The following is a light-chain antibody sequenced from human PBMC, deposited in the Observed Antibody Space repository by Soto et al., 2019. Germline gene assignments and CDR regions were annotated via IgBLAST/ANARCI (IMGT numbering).Light chain of an antibody. CDR2: DAS. J-gene: IGKJ5*01. CDR1: QSVSSY. CDR3: QQRSNWPIT. Sequence: EIVLTQSPATLSLSPGERATLSCRTSQSVSSYVAWYQQKPGRAPRLLIYDASNRATGIPARFIGSGSGTDFTLTISSLEPEDFAVYYCQQRSNWPITIGQGTRLEIK. V-gene: IGKV3-11*01.